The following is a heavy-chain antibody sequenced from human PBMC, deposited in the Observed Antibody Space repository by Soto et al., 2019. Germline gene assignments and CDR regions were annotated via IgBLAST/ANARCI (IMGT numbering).Heavy chain of an antibody. CDR2: ISYDGSNK. D-gene: IGHD4-4*01. Sequence: PGGSLRLSCAASGFTFSSYCMHWVRQAPGKGLEWVAVISYDGSNKYYADSVKGRFTISRDNSKNTLYLQMNSLRAEDTAVYYCAKDISSWVTTALWGQGTLVTVSS. CDR3: AKDISSWVTTAL. V-gene: IGHV3-30*18. CDR1: GFTFSSYC. J-gene: IGHJ4*02.